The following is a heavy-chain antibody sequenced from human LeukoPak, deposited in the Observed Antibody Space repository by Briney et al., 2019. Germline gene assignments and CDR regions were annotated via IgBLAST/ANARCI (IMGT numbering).Heavy chain of an antibody. D-gene: IGHD3-22*01. CDR2: IYYSGSA. CDR1: GVSISGYY. J-gene: IGHJ5*02. Sequence: KPSETLSLTCTVSGVSISGYYWSWIRQPPGKGLEWIGYIYYSGSANYNPSLKSRVTISVGTSKNQFSLKLSSVTAADTAVYYCARGTMMVGPWGQGTLVTVSS. CDR3: ARGTMMVGP. V-gene: IGHV4-59*01.